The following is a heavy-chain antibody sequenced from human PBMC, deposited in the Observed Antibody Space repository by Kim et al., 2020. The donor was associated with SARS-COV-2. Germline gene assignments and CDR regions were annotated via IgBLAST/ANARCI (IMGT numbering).Heavy chain of an antibody. V-gene: IGHV3-30-3*01. Sequence: GGSLRFSCAASGLSFDDSAMNWVRQPPGKGLEWVAVISYDGRNKDYADSVKGRFTISRDNSKRTLYLQMNSLRVEDTAVYYCARGNYYESVSLSDYYNGMDVWGQGTTVTVSS. J-gene: IGHJ6*02. CDR1: GLSFDDSA. CDR3: ARGNYYESVSLSDYYNGMDV. CDR2: ISYDGRNK. D-gene: IGHD3-10*01.